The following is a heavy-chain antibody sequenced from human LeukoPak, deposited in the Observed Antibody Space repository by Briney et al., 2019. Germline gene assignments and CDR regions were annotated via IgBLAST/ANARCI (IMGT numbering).Heavy chain of an antibody. CDR3: TRAAGDSSPFDY. CDR2: IRSKAYGGTT. J-gene: IGHJ4*02. D-gene: IGHD7-27*01. CDR1: GFTFGDYA. Sequence: GGSLRLSCTASGFTFGDYAMSWVRQAPGKGLEWVGFIRSKAYGGTTEYAASVKGRFTISRDDSKSIACLQMNSLKTEDTAVYYCTRAAGDSSPFDYWGQGTLVTVSS. V-gene: IGHV3-49*04.